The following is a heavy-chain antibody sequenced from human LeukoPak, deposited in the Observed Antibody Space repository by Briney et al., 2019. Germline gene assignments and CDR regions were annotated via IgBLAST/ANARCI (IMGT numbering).Heavy chain of an antibody. V-gene: IGHV1-8*01. CDR1: GYTFTSYD. Sequence: ASVKVSCKASGYTFTSYDINWVRQATGQGLEWMGWMNPNSGNTGYAQKFQGRVTMTRNTSISTAYMELSSLRSEDTAVYYCARHTGSLYDFWSGYIDYWGQGTLVTVSS. CDR2: MNPNSGNT. CDR3: ARHTGSLYDFWSGYIDY. J-gene: IGHJ4*02. D-gene: IGHD3-3*01.